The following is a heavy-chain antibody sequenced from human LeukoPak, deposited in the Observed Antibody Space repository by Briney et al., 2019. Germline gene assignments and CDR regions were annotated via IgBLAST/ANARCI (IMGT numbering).Heavy chain of an antibody. V-gene: IGHV4-34*01. CDR1: GGSFSGYY. CDR3: ARAYSSSSYNWFDP. D-gene: IGHD6-13*01. CDR2: INHSGST. J-gene: IGHJ5*02. Sequence: SETLSLTCAVYGGSFSGYYWSRIRQPPGKGLEWIAEINHSGSTNYNPSLKSRVTISVDTSRNQFSLKLSSVTAADTAVYYCARAYSSSSYNWFDPWGQGTLVTVSS.